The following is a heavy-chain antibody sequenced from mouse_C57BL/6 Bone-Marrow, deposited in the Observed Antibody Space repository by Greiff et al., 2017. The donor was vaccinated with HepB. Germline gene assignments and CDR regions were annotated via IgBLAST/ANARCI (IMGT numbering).Heavy chain of an antibody. V-gene: IGHV1-4*01. Sequence: QVHVKQSGAELARPGASVKMSCKASGYTFTSYTMHWVNQRPGQGLEWIGYINPSSGYTKYNQKFKDKATLTADKSSSTAYMQLSSLTSEDSAVYYCARSTIVTRYFDVWGTGTTVTVSS. CDR1: GYTFTSYT. CDR3: ARSTIVTRYFDV. J-gene: IGHJ1*03. D-gene: IGHD2-5*01. CDR2: INPSSGYT.